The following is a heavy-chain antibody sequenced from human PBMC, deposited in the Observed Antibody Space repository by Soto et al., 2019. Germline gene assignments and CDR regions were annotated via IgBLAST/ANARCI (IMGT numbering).Heavy chain of an antibody. CDR1: SGSISSSNW. CDR2: MYYSGST. V-gene: IGHV4-4*02. D-gene: IGHD6-6*01. J-gene: IGHJ5*02. Sequence: SETLSLTCAVSSGSISSSNWWSWVRQPPGTGLEWIGYMYYSGSTNYNPSLKSRVTISVDTSKNQFSLKLSSVTAADTAVYYCARAQQLVRKGHNWFDPWGQGTLVPVSS. CDR3: ARAQQLVRKGHNWFDP.